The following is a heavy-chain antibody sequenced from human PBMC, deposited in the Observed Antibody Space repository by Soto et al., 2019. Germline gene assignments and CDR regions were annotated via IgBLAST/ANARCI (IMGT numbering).Heavy chain of an antibody. CDR3: ASGGHCIGSTCFALGFGY. J-gene: IGHJ4*02. Sequence: EVQLVESGGGSVQPGGSLRLSCAASGFTFSTYWMHWVRQAPGKGLVWVSRISSDGSTTNYADSVKGRFTISRDNAQNTLFLQMNGLRADDTAMYYCASGGHCIGSTCFALGFGYWGPGTPVTVSS. V-gene: IGHV3-74*01. CDR1: GFTFSTYW. CDR2: ISSDGSTT. D-gene: IGHD2-2*01.